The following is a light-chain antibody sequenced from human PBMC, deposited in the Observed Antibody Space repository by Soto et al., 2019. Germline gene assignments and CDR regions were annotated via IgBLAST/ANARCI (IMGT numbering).Light chain of an antibody. CDR1: SSDVGSYNF. CDR3: CSYAGSSTDV. V-gene: IGLV2-23*01. Sequence: QSALTQPASVSGSPGQSITISCTGTSSDVGSYNFVSWYRQHPGKAPKLRIYEGTKRPSGVSNRFSGSKSGYTASLTISRLQTEDEADYYCCSYAGSSTDVCGTGTKVTVL. J-gene: IGLJ1*01. CDR2: EGT.